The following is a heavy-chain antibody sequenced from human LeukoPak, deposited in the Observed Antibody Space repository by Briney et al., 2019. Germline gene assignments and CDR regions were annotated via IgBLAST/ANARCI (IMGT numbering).Heavy chain of an antibody. CDR2: IYYSGST. V-gene: IGHV4-59*01. Sequence: SETLSLTCTVSGGSISSYYWSWIRQPPGKGLEWIGYIYYSGSTNYNPSLKSRVTISVDTSKNQFSLKLSSVTAADTAVYYCARVFGMYDYVRGSYRPYYFDYWGQGTLVTVSS. CDR1: GGSISSYY. D-gene: IGHD3-16*02. CDR3: ARVFGMYDYVRGSYRPYYFDY. J-gene: IGHJ4*02.